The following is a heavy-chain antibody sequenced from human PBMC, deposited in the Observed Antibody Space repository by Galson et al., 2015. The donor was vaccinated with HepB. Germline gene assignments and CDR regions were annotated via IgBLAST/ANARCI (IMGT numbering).Heavy chain of an antibody. CDR2: ISAYDGHT. CDR3: ARACIFTCEGGMDV. Sequence: SVKVSCKASGYTFNDYGISWVRQAPGQGLEWMAWISAYDGHTKFAEKFQGRVTMTTDTSTRTAYMELRSLTSDDTSVYYCARACIFTCEGGMDVWGQGTTVTVSS. D-gene: IGHD1-14*01. V-gene: IGHV1-18*01. J-gene: IGHJ6*02. CDR1: GYTFNDYG.